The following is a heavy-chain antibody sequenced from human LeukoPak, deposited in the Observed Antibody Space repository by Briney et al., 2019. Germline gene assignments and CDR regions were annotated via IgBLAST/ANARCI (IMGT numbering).Heavy chain of an antibody. Sequence: GGSLRLSCAASRFTFSSYDMHWVRQATGKGLEWVSAIGTAGDTYYPGSVKGRFTISRENAKNSLYLQMNSPRAGDTAVYYCARGGYSSSWYVWSAPEGRIHYMDVWGKGTTVTISS. CDR2: IGTAGDT. V-gene: IGHV3-13*01. J-gene: IGHJ6*03. D-gene: IGHD6-13*01. CDR1: RFTFSSYD. CDR3: ARGGYSSSWYVWSAPEGRIHYMDV.